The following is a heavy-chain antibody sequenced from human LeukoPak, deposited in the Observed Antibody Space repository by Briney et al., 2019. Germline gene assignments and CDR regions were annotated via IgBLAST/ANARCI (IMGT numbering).Heavy chain of an antibody. V-gene: IGHV1-69*13. J-gene: IGHJ6*03. CDR2: IIPIFGTA. CDR3: ARDIRSYYYYMDV. CDR1: GRTFSSYA. Sequence: SVKVSCKASGRTFSSYAISWVRQAPGQGLEWMGGIIPIFGTANYAQKFQGRVTITADESTSTAYMELSSLRSEDTAVYYCARDIRSYYYYMDVWGKGTTVTVSS.